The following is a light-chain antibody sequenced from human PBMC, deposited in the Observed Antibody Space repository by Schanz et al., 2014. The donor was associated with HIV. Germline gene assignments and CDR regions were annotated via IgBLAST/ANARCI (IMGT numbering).Light chain of an antibody. V-gene: IGLV2-8*01. Sequence: QSALTQPPSASGSPGQSVPISCTGTNRDAGAYNYLSLYQQHPGKAPKLLIYEVNKRPSGVPERFSGSKSGNTASLTISGLQAEDEADYYCSSYTSSSSYVFGTGTKVTVL. J-gene: IGLJ1*01. CDR3: SSYTSSSSYV. CDR2: EVN. CDR1: NRDAGAYNY.